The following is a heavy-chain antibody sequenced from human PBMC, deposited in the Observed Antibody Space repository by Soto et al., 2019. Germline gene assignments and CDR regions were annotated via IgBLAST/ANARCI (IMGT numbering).Heavy chain of an antibody. CDR1: GGTFSSYA. CDR3: ARDYYDSSGYYNWFDP. CDR2: IIPIFGTA. V-gene: IGHV1-69*13. J-gene: IGHJ5*02. D-gene: IGHD3-22*01. Sequence: SVKVSCKASGGTFSSYAISWVRQAPGQGLEWMGGIIPIFGTANYAQKFQGRVTITADESTSTAYMELSSLRSEDTAVYYCARDYYDSSGYYNWFDPWGQGTLVTVAS.